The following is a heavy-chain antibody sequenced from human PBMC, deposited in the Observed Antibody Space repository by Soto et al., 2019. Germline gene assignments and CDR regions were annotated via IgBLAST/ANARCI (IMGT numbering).Heavy chain of an antibody. J-gene: IGHJ1*01. CDR2: INHSGST. D-gene: IGHD2-15*01. Sequence: QVQLQQWGAGLLKPSETLSLTCAVYGGSFSGYYWSWIRQPPGKGLEWIGEINHSGSTNYNPSIKGRVTISVDTSKNQFSLKLSSVTAADTAVYYCARAPSNPLVVVAATRSEKYFQHWGQCTLVTVSS. CDR1: GGSFSGYY. V-gene: IGHV4-34*01. CDR3: ARAPSNPLVVVAATRSEKYFQH.